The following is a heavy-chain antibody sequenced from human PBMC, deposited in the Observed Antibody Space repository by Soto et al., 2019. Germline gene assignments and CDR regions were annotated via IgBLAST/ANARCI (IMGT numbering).Heavy chain of an antibody. D-gene: IGHD6-6*01. V-gene: IGHV4-59*01. Sequence: QVQLQESGPALVKPSGTLSLTCSVSDDSISENYWSWIRQPPRARLERIRYINKSGSTTYNPTLKSRPTLSVNTSKMQFSLSLRSVTAADTAVYYCARGEPLHLVDYGGRGTLVTVSS. J-gene: IGHJ4*02. CDR3: ARGEPLHLVDY. CDR2: INKSGST. CDR1: DDSISENY.